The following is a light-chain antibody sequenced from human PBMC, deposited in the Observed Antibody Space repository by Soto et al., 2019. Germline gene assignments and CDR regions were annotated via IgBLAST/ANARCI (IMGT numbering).Light chain of an antibody. Sequence: EIVLTQSPATLSVSPGESPTLSFRGSQSIRRDLAWYDQKPGQPPRRVIYGATTGGTGDPRRSAGSWSRKVFIITISRLAPEDVALYYYQQYGIPGTFGQGTKVDIK. CDR1: QSIRRD. V-gene: IGKV3-20*01. CDR2: GAT. CDR3: QQYGIPGT. J-gene: IGKJ1*01.